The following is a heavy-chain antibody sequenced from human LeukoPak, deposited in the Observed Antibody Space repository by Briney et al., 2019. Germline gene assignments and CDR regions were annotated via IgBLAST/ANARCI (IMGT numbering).Heavy chain of an antibody. D-gene: IGHD4-11*01. CDR3: ARLYSNFE. Sequence: GESLNISCNSFGYSFTTYWIGWERQMPGEGLEWMGIIYPGDSDTRYSRSFQGQVTISVDKSISTAYLQWTSLKASDTATYYCARLYSNFEWGQGTLVTVSS. CDR1: GYSFTTYW. J-gene: IGHJ4*02. CDR2: IYPGDSDT. V-gene: IGHV5-51*01.